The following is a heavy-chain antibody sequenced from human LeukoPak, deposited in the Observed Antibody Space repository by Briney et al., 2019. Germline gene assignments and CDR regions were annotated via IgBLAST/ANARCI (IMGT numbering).Heavy chain of an antibody. CDR3: AKARVRGVILPFDY. CDR2: ISGGGAST. CDR1: GFTFTSYA. Sequence: EASLRLSCAASGFTFTSYAMTWVRQAPGKGLEWVSAISGGGASTYYADPLKGRFTISRDNSKNTLYLQMSSLRAEDTAVYYCAKARVRGVILPFDYWGQGALVTVSS. D-gene: IGHD3-10*01. J-gene: IGHJ4*02. V-gene: IGHV3-23*01.